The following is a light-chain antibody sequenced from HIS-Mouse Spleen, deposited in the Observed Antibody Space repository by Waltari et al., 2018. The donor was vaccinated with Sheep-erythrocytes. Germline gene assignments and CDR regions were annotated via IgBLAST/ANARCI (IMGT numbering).Light chain of an antibody. CDR2: QAS. V-gene: IGLV3-1*01. Sequence: SYELTQPPSVSVSPGQTARITCSGDALPKQYAYWYQQKPGPSPVLVIYQASKPPSGIPERFSGSNSGNTATLTISGTQAMDEADYYCQAWDSSTVVFGGGTKLTVL. J-gene: IGLJ2*01. CDR1: ALPKQY. CDR3: QAWDSSTVV.